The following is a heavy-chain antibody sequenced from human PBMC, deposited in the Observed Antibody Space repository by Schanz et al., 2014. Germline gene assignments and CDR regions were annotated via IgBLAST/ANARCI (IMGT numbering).Heavy chain of an antibody. CDR1: GFTFSSYS. Sequence: EVQLVESGGGLVQPGGSLRLSCTASGFTFSSYSMNWVRQAPGKGLEWVSYVNSSSSYTHYADSVKGRFTISRDNAKNSLYLQMNSLRAEDTAVYYCARPPHDSSGYSPFDYWGQGTLVTVSS. CDR3: ARPPHDSSGYSPFDY. V-gene: IGHV3-48*04. J-gene: IGHJ4*02. CDR2: VNSSSSYT. D-gene: IGHD3-22*01.